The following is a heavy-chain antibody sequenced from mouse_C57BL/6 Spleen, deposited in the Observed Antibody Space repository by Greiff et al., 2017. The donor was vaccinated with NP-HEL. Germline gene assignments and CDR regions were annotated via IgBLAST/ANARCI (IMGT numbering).Heavy chain of an antibody. CDR2: IDPETGGT. Sequence: QVQLQQSGAELVRPGASVTLSCKASGYTFTDYEMHWVKQTPVHGLEWIGAIDPETGGTAYNQKFKGKAILTAGKSSSTAYMELRNLTSEDSAVYYCTRRFTTVVASMDYWGQGTSVTVSS. CDR3: TRRFTTVVASMDY. D-gene: IGHD1-1*01. V-gene: IGHV1-15*01. CDR1: GYTFTDYE. J-gene: IGHJ4*01.